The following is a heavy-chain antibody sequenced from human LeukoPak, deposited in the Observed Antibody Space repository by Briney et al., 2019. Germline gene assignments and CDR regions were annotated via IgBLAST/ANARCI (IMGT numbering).Heavy chain of an antibody. D-gene: IGHD4-17*01. J-gene: IGHJ4*02. CDR1: GFTFSSHW. CDR2: INGDETST. V-gene: IGHV3-74*01. CDR3: VRARTTVPNLFDY. Sequence: GGSLRLSCAASGFTFSSHWMHWARHAPGKGLVWVSRINGDETSTADADSVKGRFTISRDNAKNTLYLQMNSLRDDDTAVYYCVRARTTVPNLFDYWAREPWSPSPQ.